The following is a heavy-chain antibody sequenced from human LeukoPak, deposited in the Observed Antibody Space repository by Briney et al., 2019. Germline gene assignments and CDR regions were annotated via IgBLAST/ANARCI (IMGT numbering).Heavy chain of an antibody. CDR2: INHSGST. CDR3: ARGPGSAFDI. J-gene: IGHJ3*02. CDR1: GGSFSGYY. V-gene: IGHV4-34*01. Sequence: KPSETLSLTCAVYGGSFSGYYWSWIRQPPGKGLEWIGEINHSGSTNYNPSLKSRVTISVDTSKNQSSLKLSSVTAADTAVYYCARGPGSAFDIWGQGTMVTVSS.